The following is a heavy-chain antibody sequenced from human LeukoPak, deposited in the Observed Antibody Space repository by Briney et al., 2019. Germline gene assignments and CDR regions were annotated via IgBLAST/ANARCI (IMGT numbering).Heavy chain of an antibody. J-gene: IGHJ4*02. V-gene: IGHV3-53*01. CDR1: GFTVSSNY. CDR3: ASTRNGDYLDY. D-gene: IGHD4-17*01. Sequence: GGSLRLSCAASGFTVSSNYMSWVRQAPGKGLEWVSVIYSGGSTYYADSVKGRFTISRDNSKNTLYLQMNSLRAEDTAVYYCASTRNGDYLDYWGQGTLVTVSS. CDR2: IYSGGST.